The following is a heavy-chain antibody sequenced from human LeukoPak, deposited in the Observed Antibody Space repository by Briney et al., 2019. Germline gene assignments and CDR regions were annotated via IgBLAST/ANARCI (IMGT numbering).Heavy chain of an antibody. CDR2: SRNKADSYTA. CDR1: GLTFSDSF. D-gene: IGHD6-13*01. J-gene: IGHJ4*02. V-gene: IGHV3-72*01. Sequence: GGSLRLSCTASGLTFSDSFMSWVRQPPGKGLEWVGRSRNKADSYTAEYAASGKGRFTISRDESKNSLYLQISSLETEDAAVYYCATASWYRLAYWGQGSLVTVSS. CDR3: ATASWYRLAY.